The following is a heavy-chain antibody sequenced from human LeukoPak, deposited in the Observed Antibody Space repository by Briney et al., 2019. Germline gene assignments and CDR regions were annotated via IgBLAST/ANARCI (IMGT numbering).Heavy chain of an antibody. J-gene: IGHJ4*02. D-gene: IGHD6-13*01. CDR1: GYSISSDYS. CDR3: TRVGGSNWNFDS. Sequence: SETLSLTCSVSGYSISSDYSWGWIRQSPGKGLEWIGSLYHSESTDYNPSLKGRVTLSVDTSKNQFSLKLTSVTAADAAVYYCTRVGGSNWNFDSWGQGTLVTVSS. V-gene: IGHV4-38-2*02. CDR2: LYHSEST.